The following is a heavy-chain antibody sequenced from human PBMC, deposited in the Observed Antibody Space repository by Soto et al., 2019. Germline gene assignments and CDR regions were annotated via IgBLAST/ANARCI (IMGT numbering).Heavy chain of an antibody. D-gene: IGHD3-3*01. Sequence: SVKVSCKASGFTFTSSAVQWVRQARGQRLEWIGWIVVGSGNTNYAQKFQERVTITRDMSTSTAYMELSSLRSEDTAVYYCAADPSRATYYDFWSGVLGSYGMDVWGQGTTVTVS. CDR1: GFTFTSSA. J-gene: IGHJ6*02. CDR2: IVVGSGNT. V-gene: IGHV1-58*01. CDR3: AADPSRATYYDFWSGVLGSYGMDV.